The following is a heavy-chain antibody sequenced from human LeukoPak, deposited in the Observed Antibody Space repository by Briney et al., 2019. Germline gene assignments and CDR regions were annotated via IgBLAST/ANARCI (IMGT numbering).Heavy chain of an antibody. CDR2: IIPIFGTA. CDR1: GGTFSSYA. Sequence: ASVTVSCTASGGTFSSYAISWVRQAPGQGLEWMGGIIPIFGTANYAQKSQGRVTITADESTSTAYMELSSLRSEDTAVYYCARESCTNGVCYTGYWGQGTLVTVSS. CDR3: ARESCTNGVCYTGY. D-gene: IGHD2-8*01. V-gene: IGHV1-69*13. J-gene: IGHJ4*02.